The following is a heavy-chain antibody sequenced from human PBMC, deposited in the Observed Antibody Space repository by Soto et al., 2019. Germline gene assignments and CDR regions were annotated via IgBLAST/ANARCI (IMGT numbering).Heavy chain of an antibody. CDR1: GFTFSSYA. CDR2: ISGSGGST. V-gene: IGHV3-23*01. J-gene: IGHJ4*02. Sequence: GGSLRLSCASSGFTFSSYAMSWVRQAPGKGLEWVSAISGSGGSTYYADSVKGRFTISRDNSKNTLYLQMNSLRAEDTAVYYCAKYYYDRRYFDYWGQGTLVTVSS. CDR3: AKYYYDRRYFDY. D-gene: IGHD3-22*01.